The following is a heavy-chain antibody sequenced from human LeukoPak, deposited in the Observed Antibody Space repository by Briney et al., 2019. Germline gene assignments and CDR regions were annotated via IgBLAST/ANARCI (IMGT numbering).Heavy chain of an antibody. CDR1: VGSTSSSSYY. V-gene: IGHV4-39*01. D-gene: IGHD3-10*01. CDR3: ARRYMVRGVIWFDY. Sequence: SETLSLTCTVSVGSTSSSSYYCGWIRQPPGKGLEWIGSIYYSGSTYYNPSLTSRVTISVDTCKNQFSLKLSSVTAADTAVYYCARRYMVRGVIWFDYWGQGTLVTVSS. CDR2: IYYSGST. J-gene: IGHJ4*02.